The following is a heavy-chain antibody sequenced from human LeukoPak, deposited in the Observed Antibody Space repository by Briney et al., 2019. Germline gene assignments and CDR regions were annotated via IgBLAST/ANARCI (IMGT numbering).Heavy chain of an antibody. CDR1: GGSISSYY. Sequence: SSETLSLTCTVSGGSISSYYWSWIRQPPGKGLEWIGYIYYSGSTNYNPFLKSRVTISVDTSKNQFSLKLSSVTAADTAVYYCARMSEYYGSGSYYHPLFDYWGQGTLVTVSS. CDR3: ARMSEYYGSGSYYHPLFDY. D-gene: IGHD3-10*01. V-gene: IGHV4-59*01. J-gene: IGHJ4*02. CDR2: IYYSGST.